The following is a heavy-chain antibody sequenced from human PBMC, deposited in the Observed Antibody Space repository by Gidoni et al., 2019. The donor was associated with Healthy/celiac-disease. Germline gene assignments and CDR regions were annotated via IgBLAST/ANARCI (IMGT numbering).Heavy chain of an antibody. J-gene: IGHJ4*02. CDR3: ALDYGVWGPIHY. V-gene: IGHV3-9*01. D-gene: IGHD4-17*01. CDR1: GFPFDDYA. Sequence: EVQLVESGGGLVQPGRSLRLSCAASGFPFDDYAMHWVRQAPGKGLEWVSGISWNSGSIGYADSVKGRFTISRDNAKNSLYLQMNSLRAEDTALYYCALDYGVWGPIHYWGQGTLVTVSS. CDR2: ISWNSGSI.